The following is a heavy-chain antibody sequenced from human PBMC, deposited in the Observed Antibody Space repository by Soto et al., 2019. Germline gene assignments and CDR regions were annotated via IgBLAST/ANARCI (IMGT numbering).Heavy chain of an antibody. D-gene: IGHD2-15*01. V-gene: IGHV1-69*01. CDR3: SIVTAYGMDV. Sequence: QVQLEQSGAEVKKPGSSLKVSCKATGGTFSNYAISWVRQAPGQGLEWMAGIIPVYGTPSYAQRFQDRVTIIADESTTTAHMEVHSLRSEDTAIYYCSIVTAYGMDVWGPGTTVIVSS. J-gene: IGHJ6*02. CDR1: GGTFSNYA. CDR2: IIPVYGTP.